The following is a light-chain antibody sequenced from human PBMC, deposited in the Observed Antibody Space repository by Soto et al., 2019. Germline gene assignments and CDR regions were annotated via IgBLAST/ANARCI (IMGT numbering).Light chain of an antibody. J-gene: IGKJ1*01. CDR1: QSVSSSY. CDR2: DAS. V-gene: IGKV3D-20*02. CDR3: QQRSNWPPT. Sequence: IVLAQSPGTLSLSPGERATLSCRASQSVSSSYLAWYQQKPGQAPRLLIYDASNRATGIPARFSGSGSGTDFTLTISSLEPEDFAVYYCQQRSNWPPTFGQGTKVDIK.